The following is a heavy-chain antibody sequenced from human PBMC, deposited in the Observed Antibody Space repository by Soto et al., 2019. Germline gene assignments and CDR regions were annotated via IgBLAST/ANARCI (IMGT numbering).Heavy chain of an antibody. D-gene: IGHD6-19*01. J-gene: IGHJ5*02. V-gene: IGHV4-39*01. CDR2: IYYSGST. Sequence: PSETLSLTCTVSGGSISSSSYYWGWIRQPPGKGLEWIGSIYYSGSTYYNPSLKSRVTISVDTSKNQFSLKLSSVTAADTAVYYCARHSDGIIALAGTDWFDPWGQGTLVTVSS. CDR3: ARHSDGIIALAGTDWFDP. CDR1: GGSISSSSYY.